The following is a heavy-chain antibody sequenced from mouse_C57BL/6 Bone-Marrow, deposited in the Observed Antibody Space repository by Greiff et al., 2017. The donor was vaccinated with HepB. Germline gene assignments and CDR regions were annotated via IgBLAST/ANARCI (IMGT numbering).Heavy chain of an antibody. CDR3: GRDSNYEYYAMDY. J-gene: IGHJ4*01. D-gene: IGHD2-5*01. V-gene: IGHV5-4*03. Sequence: DVMLVESGGGLVKPGGSLKLSCAASGFTFSSYAMSWVRQTPEKRLEWVATISDGGSYTYYPDNVKGRFTISRDNAKNNLYLQMSHLKSEDTAMYYCGRDSNYEYYAMDYWGQGTSVTVSS. CDR1: GFTFSSYA. CDR2: ISDGGSYT.